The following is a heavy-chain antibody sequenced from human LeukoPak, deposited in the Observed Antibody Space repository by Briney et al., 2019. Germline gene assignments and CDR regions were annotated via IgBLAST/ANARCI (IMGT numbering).Heavy chain of an antibody. Sequence: SQTLSLTCTVSGGSISSGGYYWSWIRQHPGKGLEWIGYIYDSGSTYYKPSLGSRVTISGDTSKNQFSLKLSSVTDADTAVYYCATYGSGWYFDLWGRGTLVTVSS. V-gene: IGHV4-31*03. CDR3: ATYGSGWYFDL. D-gene: IGHD4-17*01. CDR2: IYDSGST. J-gene: IGHJ2*01. CDR1: GGSISSGGYY.